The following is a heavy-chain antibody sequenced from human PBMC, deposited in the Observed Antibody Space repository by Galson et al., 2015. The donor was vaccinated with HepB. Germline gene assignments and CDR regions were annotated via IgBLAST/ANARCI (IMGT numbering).Heavy chain of an antibody. D-gene: IGHD2-2*01. Sequence: SVKVSCKASGYMFPSYDINWVRQAPGHGLEWMGWISAYNGKTNYAQKFQGRVTLTTDTSTSTAYMELRSLRSDDTAVYYCARAKFVVVPAAMGPWGQGTLVIVSS. V-gene: IGHV1-18*01. CDR3: ARAKFVVVPAAMGP. CDR2: ISAYNGKT. J-gene: IGHJ5*02. CDR1: GYMFPSYD.